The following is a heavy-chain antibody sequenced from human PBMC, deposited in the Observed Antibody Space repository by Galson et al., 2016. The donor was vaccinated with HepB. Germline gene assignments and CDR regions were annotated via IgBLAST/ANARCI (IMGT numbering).Heavy chain of an antibody. V-gene: IGHV4-4*07. Sequence: ETLSLTCTVSGGSIFSSYWTWIRQPPGKGLEWIGHVYTSGSTNYNPSLKSRVTMSVDTSKNQFSLKLTSVTAADTAFYYCARSDFAYWGQGTLVTVSS. CDR3: ARSDFAY. J-gene: IGHJ4*02. CDR1: GGSIFSSY. CDR2: VYTSGST.